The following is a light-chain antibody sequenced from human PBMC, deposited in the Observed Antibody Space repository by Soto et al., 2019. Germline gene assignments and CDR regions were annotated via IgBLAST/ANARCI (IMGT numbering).Light chain of an antibody. CDR1: SSNIGSNT. CDR3: AAWDDSMNVYV. V-gene: IGLV1-44*01. J-gene: IGLJ1*01. CDR2: SYN. Sequence: QSALTQPPSASGTPGQRVTISCSGSSSNIGSNTVNWYQKLPGTAPKLLIYSYNQRPSGVPDRFSGSKSGTSASLAVSGLQSEDEADYYRAAWDDSMNVYVFGTGTKGTVL.